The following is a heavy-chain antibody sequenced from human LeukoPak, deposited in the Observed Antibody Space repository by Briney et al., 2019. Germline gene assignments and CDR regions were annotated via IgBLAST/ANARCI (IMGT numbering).Heavy chain of an antibody. CDR2: IYYSGST. CDR3: ARGSSHPAVWYFDY. J-gene: IGHJ4*02. D-gene: IGHD6-13*01. Sequence: PSQTLSLTCTVSGGSINSGGYYWSWIRQHPGKGLEWIGYIYYSGSTYYNPSLKSRVTISVDTSKNQFSLKLSSVTAADTAVYYCARGSSHPAVWYFDYWGQGTLVTVSS. V-gene: IGHV4-31*03. CDR1: GGSINSGGYY.